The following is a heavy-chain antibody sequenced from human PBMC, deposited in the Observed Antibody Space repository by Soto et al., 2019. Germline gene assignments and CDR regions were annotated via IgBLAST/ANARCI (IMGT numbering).Heavy chain of an antibody. J-gene: IGHJ5*02. CDR3: ARDGGWLRHYNWFDL. D-gene: IGHD5-12*01. V-gene: IGHV3-33*01. Sequence: QVQLVESGGGVVQPGRSLRLSCAASGFTFSTYGMHWVRQAPGKGLEWVAVIWYDGSSKYYADSVKGRFTISRDNSKNTLYLQMNSLRVEDTAVYYCARDGGWLRHYNWFDLWGQGTLVTVSS. CDR1: GFTFSTYG. CDR2: IWYDGSSK.